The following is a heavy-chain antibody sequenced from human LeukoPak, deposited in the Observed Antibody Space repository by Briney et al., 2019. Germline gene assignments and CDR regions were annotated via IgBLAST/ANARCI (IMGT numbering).Heavy chain of an antibody. Sequence: GGSLRLSCTTSGFTFRDYVMSWFRQAPGRGLEWVSFIRSKTYSGATDYAASVRGRFVISRDDSESIAYLQMNSLKTEDTGVYYCTRNPHPFCSGVHCPSDSWGQGTLVTVSP. CDR3: TRNPHPFCSGVHCPSDS. V-gene: IGHV3-49*03. CDR1: GFTFRDYV. CDR2: IRSKTYSGAT. J-gene: IGHJ4*02. D-gene: IGHD2-15*01.